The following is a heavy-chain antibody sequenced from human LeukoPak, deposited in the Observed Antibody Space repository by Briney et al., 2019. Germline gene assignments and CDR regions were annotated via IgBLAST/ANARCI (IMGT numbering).Heavy chain of an antibody. CDR3: AKDIYYAYSGYYYYGMDV. CDR2: ISGSGGST. V-gene: IGHV3-23*01. CDR1: GFTFSSYA. Sequence: GGSLRLSCAASGFTFSSYAMSWVRQAPGKGLEWVSAISGSGGSTYYADSVKGRFTISRDNSKNTLYLQMNSLRAEDTAVYYCAKDIYYAYSGYYYYGMDVWGQGTTVTVSS. J-gene: IGHJ6*02. D-gene: IGHD3-10*01.